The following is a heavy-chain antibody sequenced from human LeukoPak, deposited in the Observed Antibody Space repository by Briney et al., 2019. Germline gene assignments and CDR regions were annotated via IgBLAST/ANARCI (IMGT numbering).Heavy chain of an antibody. CDR1: GFTFRSFA. Sequence: GGSLRLSCAASGFTFRSFAMHWVRQAPGKGLEYVSAISTDGSITYYANSAKGRFTISRDNSKNTLYLQMGSLRAEDMAVYYCARRVAGTSAFDIWGQGTMVTVSS. CDR3: ARRVAGTSAFDI. J-gene: IGHJ3*02. V-gene: IGHV3-64*01. CDR2: ISTDGSIT. D-gene: IGHD6-19*01.